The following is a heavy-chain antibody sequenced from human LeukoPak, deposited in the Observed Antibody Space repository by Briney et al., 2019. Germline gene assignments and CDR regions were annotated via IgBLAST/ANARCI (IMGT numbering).Heavy chain of an antibody. D-gene: IGHD2-2*01. V-gene: IGHV4-59*01. Sequence: SETLSLTCTVSGGSISSYYRSWIRQPPGKGLEWMGYIYYSGSTNYNPSLKSRVTISVDTSKNQFSLKLSSVTAADTAVYYCARGGGGYCSSTSCYVDWFDPWGQGTLVTVSS. CDR1: GGSISSYY. J-gene: IGHJ5*02. CDR2: IYYSGST. CDR3: ARGGGGYCSSTSCYVDWFDP.